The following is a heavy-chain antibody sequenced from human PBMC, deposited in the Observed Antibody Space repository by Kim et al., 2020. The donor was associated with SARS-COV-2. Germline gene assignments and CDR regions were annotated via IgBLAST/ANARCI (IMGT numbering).Heavy chain of an antibody. CDR3: ARGLPLGTVMVLDF. D-gene: IGHD5-18*01. V-gene: IGHV4-59*09. Sequence: SPSLKSRVTIALDTSKSQFSLKLGSVTAADTAMYFCARGLPLGTVMVLDFWGQGTLVTVSS. J-gene: IGHJ4*02.